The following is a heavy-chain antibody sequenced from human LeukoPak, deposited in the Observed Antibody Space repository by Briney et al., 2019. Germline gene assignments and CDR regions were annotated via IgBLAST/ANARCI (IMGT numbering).Heavy chain of an antibody. CDR2: IYYSGSA. V-gene: IGHV4-39*07. J-gene: IGHJ4*02. Sequence: KPSETLSLTCSVSGGSISSSSYYWGWIRQPPGKGLEWIGSIYYSGSAYYNPSLKSRVTISVDTSKNQFSLKLSSVTAADTAVYYCARDHRQWLVPIGYWGQGTLVTVSS. CDR3: ARDHRQWLVPIGY. D-gene: IGHD6-19*01. CDR1: GGSISSSSYY.